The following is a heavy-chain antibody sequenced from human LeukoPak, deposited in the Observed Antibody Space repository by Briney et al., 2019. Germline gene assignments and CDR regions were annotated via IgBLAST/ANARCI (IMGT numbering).Heavy chain of an antibody. CDR2: ISGSGCST. Sequence: GRSLTPSCAPSASSFGNYGTSWVRHAAGDWRGWVSAISGSGCSTYYADSVKGRFTISRDNDKNTMYLQMQRLRAEDAAVYYCEKVHIVVVTAIPGYFDFWGQGTLVTVSS. CDR3: EKVHIVVVTAIPGYFDF. J-gene: IGHJ4*02. D-gene: IGHD2-21*02. V-gene: IGHV3-23*01. CDR1: ASSFGNYG.